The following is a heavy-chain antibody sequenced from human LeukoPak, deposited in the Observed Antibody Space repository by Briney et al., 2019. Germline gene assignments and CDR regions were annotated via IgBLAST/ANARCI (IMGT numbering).Heavy chain of an antibody. CDR1: GGSFSGYY. D-gene: IGHD2-2*02. J-gene: IGHJ3*02. Sequence: PSETLSLTCAVYGGSFSGYYWSWIRQPPGKGLERIGEINHSGSTNYNPSLKSRVTISVDTSKNQFSLKLSSVTAADTAVYYCARGFLYGRPRTFDIWGQGTMVTVSS. CDR2: INHSGST. CDR3: ARGFLYGRPRTFDI. V-gene: IGHV4-34*01.